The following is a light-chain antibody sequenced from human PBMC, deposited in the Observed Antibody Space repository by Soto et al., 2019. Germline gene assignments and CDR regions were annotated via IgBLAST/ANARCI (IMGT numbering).Light chain of an antibody. CDR3: QQRNIWPPVT. V-gene: IGKV3D-20*02. CDR1: QSVSSSY. CDR2: DAS. Sequence: EIVLPQAPATLALSPGERPILSWQASQSVSSSYLAWYQQKPGLAPRLLIYDASSRATGIPDRFSGSGSGTDFTLTISRLEPEDFAVYYCQQRNIWPPVTFGQGTRLEIK. J-gene: IGKJ5*01.